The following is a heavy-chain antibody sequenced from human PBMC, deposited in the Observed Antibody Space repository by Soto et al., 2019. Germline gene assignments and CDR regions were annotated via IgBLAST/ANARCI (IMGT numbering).Heavy chain of an antibody. Sequence: SETLSLTCAVYVGSFSGYYWSWIRQPPGKGLEWIGEINHSGSTNYNPSLKSRVTISVDTSKNQFSLKLSSVTAADTAVYYCARGPPVDSSSPFDYWGQGTLVTVSS. J-gene: IGHJ4*02. V-gene: IGHV4-34*01. CDR3: ARGPPVDSSSPFDY. D-gene: IGHD6-6*01. CDR2: INHSGST. CDR1: VGSFSGYY.